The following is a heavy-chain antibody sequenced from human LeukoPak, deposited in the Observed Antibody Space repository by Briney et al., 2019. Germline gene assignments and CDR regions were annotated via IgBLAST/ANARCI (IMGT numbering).Heavy chain of an antibody. CDR2: INPSGGST. CDR1: GYTFTSYY. J-gene: IGHJ6*03. D-gene: IGHD1-20*01. V-gene: IGHV1-46*01. Sequence: ASVKVSCKASGYTFTSYYMHWVRQAPGQGLEWMGIINPSGGSTSYAQKFQGRVTMTRDMSTSTVYMELSSLRSEDTAVYYCAANGITGTTDYYYMDVWGKGTTVTVSS. CDR3: AANGITGTTDYYYMDV.